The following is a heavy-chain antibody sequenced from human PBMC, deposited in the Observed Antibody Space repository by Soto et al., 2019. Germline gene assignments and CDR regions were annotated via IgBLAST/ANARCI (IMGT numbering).Heavy chain of an antibody. V-gene: IGHV3-23*01. CDR1: GFTFSNYA. CDR3: AKTLSNRRGVAGFDC. J-gene: IGHJ4*02. D-gene: IGHD6-19*01. Sequence: DVHLLDSGGGLVQPGGSLRLSCAASGFTFSNYAMHWVRQAPGKGLEWVSGVCGNCVYTYYADSVKGRFTISRDNSKDRVYLQMKSLTAEDKSIYCGAKTLSNRRGVAGFDCWGQGSLVTVSS. CDR2: VCGNCVYT.